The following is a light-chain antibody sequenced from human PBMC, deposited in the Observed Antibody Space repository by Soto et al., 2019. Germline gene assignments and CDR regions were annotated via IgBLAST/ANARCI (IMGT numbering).Light chain of an antibody. CDR2: DGS. CDR3: QQRTDWLWT. Sequence: EIVLTQSPATLSLSLGERATLSCRVSQSISTYLAWYQQKPGQAPRLLIYDGSNRATGTPARFSGNGYGTDFTLTVSSLEPEDFAVYYCQQRTDWLWTFGQGTKVQLK. J-gene: IGKJ1*01. V-gene: IGKV3-11*01. CDR1: QSISTY.